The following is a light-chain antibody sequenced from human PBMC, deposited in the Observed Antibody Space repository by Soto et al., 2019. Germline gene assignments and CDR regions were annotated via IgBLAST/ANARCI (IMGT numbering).Light chain of an antibody. V-gene: IGLV2-11*01. CDR3: CSYGGYYDYV. Sequence: QSVLTQPRSVSGSTGQSVTISCTGSSSNLGIYDFVSWFQQHPGKAPKLIIYNVSERPLGVPARFSGSKSGKTASLTISGLQGDDEADYFCCSYGGYYDYVFGNRTKVTV. J-gene: IGLJ1*01. CDR1: SSNLGIYDF. CDR2: NVS.